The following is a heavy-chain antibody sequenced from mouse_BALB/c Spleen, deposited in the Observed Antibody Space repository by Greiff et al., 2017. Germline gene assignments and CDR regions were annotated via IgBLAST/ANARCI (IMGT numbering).Heavy chain of an antibody. CDR2: IYPGDGDT. D-gene: IGHD1-1*01. CDR1: GYAFSSSW. J-gene: IGHJ4*01. CDR3: ARSGELRAYYYAMDY. V-gene: IGHV1-82*01. Sequence: VQLQQSGPELVKPGASVKISCKASGYAFSSSWMNWVKQRPGQGLEWLGRIYPGDGDTNYNGKFKGKATLTADKSSSTAYMQLSSLTSVDSAVYFCARSGELRAYYYAMDYWGQGTSVTVSS.